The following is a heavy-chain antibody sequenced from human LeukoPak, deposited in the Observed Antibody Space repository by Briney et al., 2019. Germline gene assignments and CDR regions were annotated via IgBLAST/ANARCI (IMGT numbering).Heavy chain of an antibody. D-gene: IGHD3-22*01. J-gene: IGHJ4*02. CDR2: FDPEDGET. V-gene: IGHV1-24*01. CDR3: ATGRGYYDSSGSSREEKYYFDY. CDR1: GYTLTELS. Sequence: GASVKVSCKVSGYTLTELSMHWVRQAPGKGLEWMGGFDPEDGETIYAQKFQGRVTMTEDTSTDTAYMELSSLRSEDTDVYYCATGRGYYDSSGSSREEKYYFDYWGQGTLVTVSS.